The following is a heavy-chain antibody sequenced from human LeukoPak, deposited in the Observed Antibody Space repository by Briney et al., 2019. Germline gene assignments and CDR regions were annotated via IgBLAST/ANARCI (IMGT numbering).Heavy chain of an antibody. CDR3: AKDAQWLVPRYYFDY. CDR2: ISCRCGST. CDR1: GLTFSRYG. J-gene: IGHJ4*02. V-gene: IGHV3-23*01. D-gene: IGHD6-19*01. Sequence: GGSLRLSFPASGLTFSRYGMSWVRQARGKGRDWVSAISCRCGSTYYADSVKGRLTLSSHNSNNTLYLQINSLRAEDTAVYYCAKDAQWLVPRYYFDYWGQGTLVTVSS.